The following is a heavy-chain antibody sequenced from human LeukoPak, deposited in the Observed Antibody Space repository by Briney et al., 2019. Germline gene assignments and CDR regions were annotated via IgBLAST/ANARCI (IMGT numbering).Heavy chain of an antibody. V-gene: IGHV4-59*08. J-gene: IGHJ5*02. CDR2: IYYSGST. CDR3: ARGMTTGPDP. Sequence: SETLSLTCTVSGGSISSYSWSWIRQPPGKGLEWIGYIYYSGSTNYNPSLKSRLTISVDTSKNQFSLKLSSVTAADTAVYYCARGMTTGPDPWGQENLVPVSS. CDR1: GGSISSYS. D-gene: IGHD4-17*01.